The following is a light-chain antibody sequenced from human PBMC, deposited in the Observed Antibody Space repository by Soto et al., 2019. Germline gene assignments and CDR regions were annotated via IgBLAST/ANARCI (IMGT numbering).Light chain of an antibody. CDR3: HRYGYGSDS. CDR1: ETVTSSY. Sequence: EIVLTQSPGTLSLSPGERATLSCRASETVTSSYLAWYQQKPGQAPRLLIYAASSRATGIPDRFSGSGSRTDFTLTISRLEPEDSAVYYCHRYGYGSDSFGQGTRLEIK. V-gene: IGKV3-20*01. CDR2: AAS. J-gene: IGKJ5*01.